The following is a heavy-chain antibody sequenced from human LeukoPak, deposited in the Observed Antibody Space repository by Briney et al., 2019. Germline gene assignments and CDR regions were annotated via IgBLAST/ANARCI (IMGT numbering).Heavy chain of an antibody. CDR3: ARDKSDAFDI. Sequence: PGGSLRLSCAASEFTFSDHGMHWVRQAPGKGLEWVAVIWNDGSNKFYADSVEGRFTISRDNSKNTLYLQMNSLRAEDTAVYYCARDKSDAFDIWGQGTMVTVSS. CDR1: EFTFSDHG. V-gene: IGHV3-33*01. J-gene: IGHJ3*02. CDR2: IWNDGSNK.